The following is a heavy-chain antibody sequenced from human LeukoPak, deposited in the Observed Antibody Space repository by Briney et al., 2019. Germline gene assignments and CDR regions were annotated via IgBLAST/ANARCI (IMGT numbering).Heavy chain of an antibody. CDR2: ISKGGSTI. CDR3: ARDLLLDY. J-gene: IGHJ4*02. V-gene: IGHV3-48*03. CDR1: GFTFSSYE. Sequence: GGSLRLSCAASGFTFSSYETNWLRQAPGKGPEWVSYISKGGSTIYYADSVKGRFTISRDNTKNSLYLQMNSLRGEDKAVYYCARDLLLDYWGQGTLVTVSS. D-gene: IGHD2-15*01.